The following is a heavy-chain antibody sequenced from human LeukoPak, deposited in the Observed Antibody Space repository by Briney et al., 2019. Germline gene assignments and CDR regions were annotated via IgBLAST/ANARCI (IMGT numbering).Heavy chain of an antibody. J-gene: IGHJ4*02. D-gene: IGHD3-3*01. Sequence: GGSLRLSCAASGFTFSSYGMHWVRQAPGKGLECVAFIQYDGSNKYYTDSVKGRFTISRDNSKNTLYLQMNSLRPEDTAVYYCAKITIFAVEIGYWGQGTLVTVSS. CDR3: AKITIFAVEIGY. CDR2: IQYDGSNK. CDR1: GFTFSSYG. V-gene: IGHV3-30*02.